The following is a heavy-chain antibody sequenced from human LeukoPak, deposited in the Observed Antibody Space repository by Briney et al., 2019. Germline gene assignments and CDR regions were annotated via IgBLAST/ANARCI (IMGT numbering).Heavy chain of an antibody. D-gene: IGHD3-22*01. Sequence: SETLSLTCAVSGYSISSGYFWAWIRQPPGKGLEWIGSISHSGSSYSKPSLKSRVIISVDTSNNQFSLKLTSVTAADTAAYYCARDGYYYDGSFEYWGQGIRVAVSS. V-gene: IGHV4-38-2*02. CDR3: ARDGYYYDGSFEY. CDR1: GYSISSGYF. J-gene: IGHJ4*02. CDR2: ISHSGSS.